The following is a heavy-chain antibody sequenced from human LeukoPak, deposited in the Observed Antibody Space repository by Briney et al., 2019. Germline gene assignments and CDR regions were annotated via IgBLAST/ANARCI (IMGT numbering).Heavy chain of an antibody. CDR2: IHYTGKP. CDR3: ARFGVDYDMDV. D-gene: IGHD3-16*01. V-gene: IGHV4-59*11. Sequence: SETLSLTCSVSGGSISGHYWTWIRQPPGKGLEWIGQIHYTGKPDYNPSLKSRITISVDTSKNQVSLQVSSVTAADSAIYYCARFGVDYDMDVWGHGTTVTVSS. J-gene: IGHJ6*02. CDR1: GGSISGHY.